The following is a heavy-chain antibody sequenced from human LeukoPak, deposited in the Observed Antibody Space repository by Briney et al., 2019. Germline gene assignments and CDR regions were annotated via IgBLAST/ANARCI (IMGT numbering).Heavy chain of an antibody. CDR3: ARARAVAEGWFDP. D-gene: IGHD6-19*01. CDR1: GFTFSDYY. Sequence: GFLRLSCAASGFTFSDYYMSWIRQAPGKGLEWVSYISSSGSTIYYADSVKGRFTISRDNAKNSLYLQMNSLRAEDTAVYYCARARAVAEGWFDPWGQGTLVTVSS. V-gene: IGHV3-11*01. J-gene: IGHJ5*02. CDR2: ISSSGSTI.